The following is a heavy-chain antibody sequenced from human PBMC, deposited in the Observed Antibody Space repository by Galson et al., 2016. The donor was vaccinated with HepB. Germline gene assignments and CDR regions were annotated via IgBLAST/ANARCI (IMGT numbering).Heavy chain of an antibody. CDR2: ISSSSTYI. V-gene: IGHV3-21*01. J-gene: IGHJ4*02. CDR1: GFTFSSYS. CDR3: ARLVENWNEAGRFDS. D-gene: IGHD1-1*01. Sequence: SLRLSCAASGFTFSSYSMNWVRQAPGKGLEWVSFISSSSTYIYYADSVRGRFTISRDNAKNSLYLQMNSLRAEDTAVCYCARLVENWNEAGRFDSWGQGTLVTVSS.